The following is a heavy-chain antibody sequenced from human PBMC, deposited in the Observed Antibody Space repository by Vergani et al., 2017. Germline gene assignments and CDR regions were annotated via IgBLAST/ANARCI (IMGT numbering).Heavy chain of an antibody. V-gene: IGHV4-39*01. CDR2: IYYSGLT. CDR1: ADSISSGSYY. J-gene: IGHJ6*02. Sequence: QLQLQQSGPGLVKPSETLFLTCTVSADSISSGSYYWGWIRQPPGKSLEWIGSIYYSGLTYYNLSLKSRVAISVDTSKNQFSLKVTSVTAADTAVYYCASVDGEDGMDVWGQGTTVTVSS. D-gene: IGHD5-12*01. CDR3: ASVDGEDGMDV.